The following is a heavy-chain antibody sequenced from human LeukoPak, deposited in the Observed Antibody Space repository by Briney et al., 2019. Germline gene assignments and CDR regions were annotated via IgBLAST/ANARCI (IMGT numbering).Heavy chain of an antibody. CDR1: GYTFTGYY. J-gene: IGHJ6*02. D-gene: IGHD5-18*01. Sequence: ASVKVSCKASGYTFTGYYMHWVRQAPGQGLEWMGWINPNSGGTNYAQKFQGRVTMTKDTSISTAYMELSRLRSDDTAVYYCARGGYSYGYGYYYYGMDVWGQGTTVTVSS. CDR3: ARGGYSYGYGYYYYGMDV. CDR2: INPNSGGT. V-gene: IGHV1-2*02.